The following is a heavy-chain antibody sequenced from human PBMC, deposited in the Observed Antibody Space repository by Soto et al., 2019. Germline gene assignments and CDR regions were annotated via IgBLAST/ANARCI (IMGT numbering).Heavy chain of an antibody. CDR2: ISYDGSNK. CDR1: GFTFSSYG. D-gene: IGHD1-1*01. J-gene: IGHJ4*02. V-gene: IGHV3-30*18. Sequence: QVQLVESGGGVVQPGRSLRLSCAASGFTFSSYGMHWVRQAPGKGLEWVAVISYDGSNKYYADSVKGRFTISRDNSKNPLYLQMNSLRAEDTAVYYCAKVGTYLFDYWGQGTLVTVSS. CDR3: AKVGTYLFDY.